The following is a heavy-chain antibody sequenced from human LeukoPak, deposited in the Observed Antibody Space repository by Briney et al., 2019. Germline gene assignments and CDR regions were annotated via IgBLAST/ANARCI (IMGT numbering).Heavy chain of an antibody. J-gene: IGHJ4*02. Sequence: PGGSLRLSCAASGFTFSSYWMSWVRQAPGKGLEWVANIKQDGSEIYYVDSVKGRFTISRDNAKNSLYLQMNGLRAEDTAVYYCARLDNDGFFDYWGQGTLVTVSS. D-gene: IGHD3-10*01. V-gene: IGHV3-7*01. CDR3: ARLDNDGFFDY. CDR1: GFTFSSYW. CDR2: IKQDGSEI.